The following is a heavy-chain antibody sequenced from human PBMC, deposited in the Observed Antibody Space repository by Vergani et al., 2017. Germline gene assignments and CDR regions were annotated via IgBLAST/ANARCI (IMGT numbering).Heavy chain of an antibody. D-gene: IGHD6-13*01. CDR2: IWFDRSNK. CDR1: EFTFSNYG. Sequence: QVQLVESGGGVVQPGRSLRLSCAASEFTFSNYGMHWVRQAPGKGLEWVAVIWFDRSNKYYADSLKGRFTISRDNSKNTLYLQMNSLRAEDTAIYYCARGXYWREAGVPHFDYWGQGTLVTVSS. CDR3: ARGXYWREAGVPHFDY. J-gene: IGHJ4*02. V-gene: IGHV3-33*01.